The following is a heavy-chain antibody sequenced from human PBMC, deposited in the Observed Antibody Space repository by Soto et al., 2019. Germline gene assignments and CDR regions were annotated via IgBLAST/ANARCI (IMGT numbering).Heavy chain of an antibody. J-gene: IGHJ4*02. D-gene: IGHD2-2*01. CDR3: AKGYCSLTSCSFDY. Sequence: PGGALRLSSAASGFTFRNFAINWVRQAPGKGLEWVSVISGTADTTYNADPVKGRFTISRDNSKNMVYLQMNSLRAEDTALCYCAKGYCSLTSCSFDYWGQGTLVTVSS. CDR1: GFTFRNFA. CDR2: ISGTADTT. V-gene: IGHV3-23*01.